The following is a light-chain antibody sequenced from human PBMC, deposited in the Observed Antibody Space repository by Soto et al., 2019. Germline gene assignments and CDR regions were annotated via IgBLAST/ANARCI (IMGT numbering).Light chain of an antibody. V-gene: IGKV1-6*01. J-gene: IGKJ2*01. CDR1: QDIGSD. Sequence: AIQMTQSPSSLSASVGDRVTITCRASQDIGSDLGWYQQSPGKAPVLLIFDASTLQSGVPSRFSGRGSGTDFTLTISSLQPQDFATYFCLQEHSYPRTVGRGTKLDI. CDR3: LQEHSYPRT. CDR2: DAS.